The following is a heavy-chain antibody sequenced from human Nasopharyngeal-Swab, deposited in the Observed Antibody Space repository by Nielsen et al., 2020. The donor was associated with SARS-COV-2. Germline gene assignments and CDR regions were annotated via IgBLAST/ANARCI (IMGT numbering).Heavy chain of an antibody. V-gene: IGHV4-61*01. CDR2: IYYSGST. Sequence: SETLSLTCTVSGGSVSSGSYYWSWIRQPPGKGLEWIGYIYYSGSTNYNPSLKSRVTISVDTSKNQFSLKLNSVTAADTAVYYCARGLATVTTPLYYWGQGTLVTVSS. J-gene: IGHJ4*02. CDR3: ARGLATVTTPLYY. D-gene: IGHD4-11*01. CDR1: GGSVSSGSYY.